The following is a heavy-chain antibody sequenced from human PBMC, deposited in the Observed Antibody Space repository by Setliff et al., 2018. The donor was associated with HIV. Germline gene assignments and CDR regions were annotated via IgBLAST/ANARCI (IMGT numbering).Heavy chain of an antibody. V-gene: IGHV1-18*01. D-gene: IGHD2-2*01. Sequence: ASVKVSCKASNYTLINYGVSWVRQAPGQGLEWMGWIGSYSGYTIYAQKFQDRLTMTTDTSTSTAYMELRSLRSDDTAMYYCATQRDIVMVPGQGGFDIWAQGTMVTVSS. CDR3: ATQRDIVMVPGQGGFDI. CDR2: IGSYSGYT. CDR1: NYTLINYG. J-gene: IGHJ3*02.